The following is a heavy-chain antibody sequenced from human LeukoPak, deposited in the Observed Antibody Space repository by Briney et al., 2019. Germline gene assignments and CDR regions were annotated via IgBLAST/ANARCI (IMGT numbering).Heavy chain of an antibody. D-gene: IGHD6-13*01. CDR3: AKVLRPAAAAN. CDR1: GFTFSNAW. Sequence: GGSLRLSCAASGFTFSNAWMSWVRQAPGKGLEWVAVISYDGSNKYYADSVKGRFTISRDNSKNTLYLQMNSLRAEDTAVYYCAKVLRPAAAANWGQGTLVTVSS. J-gene: IGHJ4*02. V-gene: IGHV3-30*18. CDR2: ISYDGSNK.